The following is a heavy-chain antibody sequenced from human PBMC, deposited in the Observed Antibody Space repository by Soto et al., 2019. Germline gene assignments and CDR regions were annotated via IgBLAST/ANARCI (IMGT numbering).Heavy chain of an antibody. CDR3: ARFFCSNINCYIGSYFDH. Sequence: EVQLVESGGGLVQPGRSLRLSCVASGFSFGDHAIQWVRQAPGKGLEWVSGISWNNDTIGYADSVKGRFTISRDNAKNSVYLQRNSLRPEDTAFYYCARFFCSNINCYIGSYFDHWGQGTLVTVSS. V-gene: IGHV3-9*01. CDR1: GFSFGDHA. J-gene: IGHJ4*02. CDR2: ISWNNDTI. D-gene: IGHD2-2*01.